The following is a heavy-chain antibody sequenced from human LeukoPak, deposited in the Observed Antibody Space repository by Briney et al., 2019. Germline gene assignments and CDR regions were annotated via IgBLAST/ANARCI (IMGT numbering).Heavy chain of an antibody. D-gene: IGHD3-10*01. CDR3: ARGGYGSGILNWFDP. CDR1: GYTFNNYY. J-gene: IGHJ5*02. CDR2: INPSGSTT. V-gene: IGHV1-46*02. Sequence: ASVKVSCKASGYTFNNYYIHWARQAPGQGLEWMGIINPSGSTTSYAQKFRGRVTMTRDTSTSTVYMELSSLTSEDTAIYYCARGGYGSGILNWFDPWGQGTLVTVSS.